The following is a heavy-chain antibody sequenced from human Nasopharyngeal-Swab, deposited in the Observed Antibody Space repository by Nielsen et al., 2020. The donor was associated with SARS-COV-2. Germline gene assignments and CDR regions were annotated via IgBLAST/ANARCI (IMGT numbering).Heavy chain of an antibody. CDR3: ARDADSGSYAPVGMDV. V-gene: IGHV3-7*01. J-gene: IGHJ6*02. Sequence: VRQMPGKGLEWVANIKQDGSEKYYVDSVKGRFTISRDNAKNSLYLQMNSLRAEDTAVYYCARDADSGSYAPVGMDVWGQGTTVTAP. D-gene: IGHD1-26*01. CDR2: IKQDGSEK.